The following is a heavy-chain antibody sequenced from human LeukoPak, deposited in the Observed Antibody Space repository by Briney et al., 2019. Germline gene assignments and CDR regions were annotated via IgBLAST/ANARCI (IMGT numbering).Heavy chain of an antibody. CDR2: IWYDGSNK. Sequence: PGGSLRLSCAASGFTFSSYGMHWVRQGPGKGLEWVAVIWYDGSNKHYADSVKGRLTISRDNSKNTLYLQMNSLRGEDTAVYYCARYCSGGSCYSGMDVWGQGTTVIVSS. V-gene: IGHV3-33*01. D-gene: IGHD2-15*01. CDR1: GFTFSSYG. CDR3: ARYCSGGSCYSGMDV. J-gene: IGHJ6*02.